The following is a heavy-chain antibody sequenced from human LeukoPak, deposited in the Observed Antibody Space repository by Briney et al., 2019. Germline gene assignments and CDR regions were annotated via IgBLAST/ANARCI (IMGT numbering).Heavy chain of an antibody. D-gene: IGHD6-19*01. J-gene: IGHJ4*01. CDR1: GFTFSNSA. V-gene: IGHV3-23*01. Sequence: LPGGSLRLSCAASGFTFSNSAMSWVRQAPGKGLEWVSTLSGSGITTHYADSVKGRFTISRDNSKNTLYLQMNSLRAEDTAVYYCAKGIYSSGWSYFDYWGHGTLVTVSS. CDR2: LSGSGITT. CDR3: AKGIYSSGWSYFDY.